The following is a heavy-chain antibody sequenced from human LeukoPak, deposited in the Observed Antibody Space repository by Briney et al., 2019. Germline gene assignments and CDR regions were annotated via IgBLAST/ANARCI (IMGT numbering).Heavy chain of an antibody. CDR2: ISSSSSYI. J-gene: IGHJ4*02. CDR1: RFTFSSYS. V-gene: IGHV3-21*01. Sequence: GGSLRLSCAASRFTFSSYSMNWVRQAPGKGLEWVSSISSSSSYIYYADSVKGRFTISRDNAKNSLYLQMNSLGAEDTAVYYCARYGSGAYYFDYWGQGTLVTVSS. CDR3: ARYGSGAYYFDY. D-gene: IGHD3-10*01.